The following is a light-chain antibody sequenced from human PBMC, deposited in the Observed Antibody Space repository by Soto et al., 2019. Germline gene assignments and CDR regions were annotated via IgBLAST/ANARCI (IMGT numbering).Light chain of an antibody. CDR3: RSYAGSNNFV. CDR2: DVS. V-gene: IGLV2-8*01. CDR1: SSDVGGYNY. Sequence: QSALTQPPSASGSPGQSGTISCTGTSSDVGGYNYVSWYQQHPGKAPKLMIYDVSKRPSGVPDRFSGSKSGNTASLTVSGLQADDEADYYCRSYAGSNNFVFGGGTKLTVL. J-gene: IGLJ2*01.